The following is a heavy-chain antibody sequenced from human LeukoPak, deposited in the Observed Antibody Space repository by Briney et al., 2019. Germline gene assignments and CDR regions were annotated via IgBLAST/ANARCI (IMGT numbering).Heavy chain of an antibody. V-gene: IGHV1-18*01. Sequence: ASVKVSCKASGYTFSSYAITWVRQAPGQGLEWLGWISGYNGNTNYAQNSQGRVTLTTDTSTNTVYMELRSLGSDDTAVYYCARDPGTSYLIGYFDYWGQGTLVTVSS. CDR3: ARDPGTSYLIGYFDY. CDR1: GYTFSSYA. D-gene: IGHD1-26*01. CDR2: ISGYNGNT. J-gene: IGHJ4*02.